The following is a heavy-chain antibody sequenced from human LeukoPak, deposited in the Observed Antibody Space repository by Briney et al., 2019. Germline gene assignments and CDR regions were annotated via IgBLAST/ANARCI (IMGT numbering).Heavy chain of an antibody. CDR1: GFTVSSNY. D-gene: IGHD3-10*01. V-gene: IGHV3-53*01. J-gene: IGHJ6*04. CDR2: IYSGGST. CDR3: ARDMGSFGMDV. Sequence: GGSLRLSCAASGFTVSSNYMSWVRQAPGKGLEWVSVIYSGGSTYYADTVKGRFTISRDNSKNTLYLQMNSLRAEDTAVYYCARDMGSFGMDVWGKGTTVTVSS.